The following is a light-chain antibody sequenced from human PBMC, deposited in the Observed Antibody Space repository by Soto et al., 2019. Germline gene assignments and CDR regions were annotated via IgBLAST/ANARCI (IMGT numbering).Light chain of an antibody. CDR2: RNN. J-gene: IGLJ2*01. CDR1: SSNIGTNY. V-gene: IGLV1-47*01. Sequence: SALTQPPSASGTPGQRVTISCSGSSSNIGTNYVYWYQQLPGTAPKLLIYRNNQRPSGVPDRFSGSKSGTSASLAISGLRSEDEADYYCAAWDDSLSGVVFGGGNKVTVL. CDR3: AAWDDSLSGVV.